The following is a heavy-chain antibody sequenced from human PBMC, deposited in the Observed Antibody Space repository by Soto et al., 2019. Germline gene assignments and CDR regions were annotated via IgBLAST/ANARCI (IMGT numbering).Heavy chain of an antibody. CDR1: GYTFTNYA. J-gene: IGHJ3*02. CDR3: ARDYDSSGYELGVAFDI. V-gene: IGHV1-3*01. Sequence: ASVKVSCKASGYTFTNYAMHWVRQAPGQRLEWMGWINAGNGNTKYSQKFKSRVTITRDTSTSTAYLELRSLRSDDTAVFYCARDYDSSGYELGVAFDIWGQGTMVTVSS. CDR2: INAGNGNT. D-gene: IGHD3-22*01.